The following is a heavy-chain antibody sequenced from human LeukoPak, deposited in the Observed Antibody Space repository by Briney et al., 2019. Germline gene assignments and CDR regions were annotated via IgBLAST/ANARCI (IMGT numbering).Heavy chain of an antibody. CDR1: GFTFSSYA. CDR2: ISGSGGST. J-gene: IGHJ4*02. V-gene: IGHV3-23*01. CDR3: ASSGASSFDY. Sequence: GGSLRLSCAAPGFTFSSYAMTWVRQAPGKGLEWVTAISGSGGSTYYADSVKGRFTISRDNFKNTLYLQMNSLRAEDTAVYYCASSGASSFDYWGQGTLVTVSS. D-gene: IGHD6-13*01.